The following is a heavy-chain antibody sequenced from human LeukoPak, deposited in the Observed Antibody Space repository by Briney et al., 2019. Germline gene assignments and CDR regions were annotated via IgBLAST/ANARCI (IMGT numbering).Heavy chain of an antibody. V-gene: IGHV4-59*01. CDR2: IYYSGST. J-gene: IGHJ3*02. CDR3: ARDDSFHGGAFDI. CDR1: GGSTSSYY. D-gene: IGHD2-21*01. Sequence: SETLSLTCTVSGGSTSSYYWSWIRQPPGKGLEWIGYIYYSGSTNYNPSLKGRVTISVDTSKNQFSLKLSSVTAADTAVYYCARDDSFHGGAFDIWGQGTMVTVSS.